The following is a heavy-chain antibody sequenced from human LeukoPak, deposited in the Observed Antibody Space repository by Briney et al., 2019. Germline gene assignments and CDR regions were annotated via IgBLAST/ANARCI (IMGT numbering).Heavy chain of an antibody. CDR3: TENVDTAMVEFDY. CDR2: IRSKANSYAT. CDR1: GFTFSGSA. J-gene: IGHJ4*02. Sequence: PGGSLRLSCAASGFTFSGSAMHWVRQASGKGLEWVGRIRSKANSYATAYAASVKGRFTISRGDSKNTAYLQMNSLKTEDTAVYYCTENVDTAMVEFDYWGQGTLVTVSS. D-gene: IGHD5-18*01. V-gene: IGHV3-73*01.